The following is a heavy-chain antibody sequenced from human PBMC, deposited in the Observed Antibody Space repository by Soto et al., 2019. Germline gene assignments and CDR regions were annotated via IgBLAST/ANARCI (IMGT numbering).Heavy chain of an antibody. D-gene: IGHD2-21*02. CDR1: GYTFTDYD. CDR3: EVTTGF. J-gene: IGHJ4*02. Sequence: QVQVVQSRAEVKKPGASVKVSCKTSGYTFTDYDINWVRQATGQGLEWMGWVSPGNANAGYAPQFHGRVTMTSDTSISTVYMELNSLTSEDTAVYFCEVTTGFWGQGTKITVSS. V-gene: IGHV1-8*01. CDR2: VSPGNANA.